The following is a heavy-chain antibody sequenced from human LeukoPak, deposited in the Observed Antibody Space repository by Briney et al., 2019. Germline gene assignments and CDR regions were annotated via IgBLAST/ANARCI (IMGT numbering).Heavy chain of an antibody. V-gene: IGHV4-34*01. CDR3: ARGGDYCSSTSCTLDY. CDR1: GGSFSGYY. D-gene: IGHD2-2*01. J-gene: IGHJ4*02. CDR2: INHSGST. Sequence: SETLSLTCAVYGGSFSGYYWSWIRQPPGKGLEWLGEINHSGSTNYNPSLKSRVTISVDTSKNQFSLKLSSVTAADTAVYYCARGGDYCSSTSCTLDYWCQGTLVTVSS.